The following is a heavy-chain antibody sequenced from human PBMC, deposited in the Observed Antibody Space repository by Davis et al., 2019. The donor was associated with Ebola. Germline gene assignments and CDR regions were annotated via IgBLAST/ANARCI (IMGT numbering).Heavy chain of an antibody. CDR2: MNPKNGGT. D-gene: IGHD2-15*01. CDR3: ARAVPATQNLDY. J-gene: IGHJ4*02. V-gene: IGHV1-2*02. Sequence: AASVKVSCKASGYTFIDFYIHWVRQAPGQGLEWMGWMNPKNGGTNYAQKFQGRVTMTRATSMTTAYMELNGLRSDDTAVYYCARAVPATQNLDYWGQGTLVTVSS. CDR1: GYTFIDFY.